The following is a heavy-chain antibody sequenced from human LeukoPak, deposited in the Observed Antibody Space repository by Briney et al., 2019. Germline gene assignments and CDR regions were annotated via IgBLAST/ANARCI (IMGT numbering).Heavy chain of an antibody. V-gene: IGHV3-11*01. CDR1: GFTLSDHY. CDR2: ISTTGVVL. D-gene: IGHD3-22*01. Sequence: GGSLRLSCAASGFTLSDHYMSWIRQSPGKGLEWVSYISTTGVVLYYADSVKGRFTISRDNAQNSLYLQMDTLRAEDTAVYYCAKAGEGIVVVITTYNWFDPWGQGTLVTVPS. CDR3: AKAGEGIVVVITTYNWFDP. J-gene: IGHJ5*02.